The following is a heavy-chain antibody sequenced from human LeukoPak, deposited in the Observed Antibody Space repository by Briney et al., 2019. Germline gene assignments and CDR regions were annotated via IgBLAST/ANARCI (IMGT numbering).Heavy chain of an antibody. J-gene: IGHJ6*02. V-gene: IGHV4-34*01. CDR3: ARDRITGALFDYYYGMDV. CDR1: GGSFSGYY. Sequence: PSETLSLTCAVYGGSFSGYYWSWIRQPPGKGLEWIGEINHSGSTNYNPSLKSRVTISVDTSKNQFSLKLSSVTAADTAVYYCARDRITGALFDYYYGMDVWGQGTTVTVSS. D-gene: IGHD1-20*01. CDR2: INHSGST.